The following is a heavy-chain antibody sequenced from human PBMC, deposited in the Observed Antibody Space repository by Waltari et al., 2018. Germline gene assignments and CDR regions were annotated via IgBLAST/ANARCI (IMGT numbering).Heavy chain of an antibody. Sequence: QVQLQESGPGLVKPSETLSLTCTVSGYSISSGYYWGWIRQPPGKGLEWIGSIYHSGRTYYNPSLKSRVTISVDTSKNQFSLKLSSVTAADTAVYYCARDGGYSGSDAFDIWGQGTMVTVSS. D-gene: IGHD5-12*01. V-gene: IGHV4-38-2*02. CDR3: ARDGGYSGSDAFDI. CDR2: IYHSGRT. J-gene: IGHJ3*02. CDR1: GYSISSGYY.